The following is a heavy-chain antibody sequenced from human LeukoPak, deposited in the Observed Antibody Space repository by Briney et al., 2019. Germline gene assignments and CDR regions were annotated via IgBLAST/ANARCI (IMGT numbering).Heavy chain of an antibody. CDR1: GGTISTYY. J-gene: IGHJ4*02. Sequence: SETLSLTCTVSGGTISTYYWSWIRQPPGKGLEWIGYIYYSGGTNYNPSLKSRLTISVDTSKNQFSLRLSSVTAADTAVYYCARSPTGGSPFFDYWGQGALVTVSS. CDR3: ARSPTGGSPFFDY. V-gene: IGHV4-59*01. CDR2: IYYSGGT. D-gene: IGHD2-15*01.